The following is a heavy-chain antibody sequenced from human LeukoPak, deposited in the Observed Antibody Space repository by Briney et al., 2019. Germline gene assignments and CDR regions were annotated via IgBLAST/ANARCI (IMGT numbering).Heavy chain of an antibody. Sequence: ASVKVSCKASGGTFSSYAISWVRQAPGQGLEWMGWINPNSGGTNYAQKFQGRVTMTRDTSISTAYMELSRLRSDDTAVYYCARGPVPRTGTRFDYWGQGTLVTVSS. CDR3: ARGPVPRTGTRFDY. J-gene: IGHJ4*02. CDR1: GGTFSSYA. D-gene: IGHD1-1*01. V-gene: IGHV1-2*02. CDR2: INPNSGGT.